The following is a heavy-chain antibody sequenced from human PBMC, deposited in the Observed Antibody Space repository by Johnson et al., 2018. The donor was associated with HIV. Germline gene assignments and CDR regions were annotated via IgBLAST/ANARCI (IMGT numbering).Heavy chain of an antibody. V-gene: IGHV3-30*04. CDR3: ARGRDSSGFNDAFDI. J-gene: IGHJ3*02. CDR1: GFTFSSYT. CDR2: ISFDGVNK. D-gene: IGHD3-22*01. Sequence: QVQLVESGGGVVQPGRSLRLSCAASGFTFSSYTIHWVRQAPGKGLEWVALISFDGVNKNYADSVKGRFTVSRDNSRDTLYLQINTLRPEDTAVYYCARGRDSSGFNDAFDIWGQGTMVTVSS.